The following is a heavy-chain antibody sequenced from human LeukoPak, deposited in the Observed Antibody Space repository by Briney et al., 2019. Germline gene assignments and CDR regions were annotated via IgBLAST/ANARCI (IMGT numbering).Heavy chain of an antibody. D-gene: IGHD3-22*01. J-gene: IGHJ4*02. Sequence: GESLRISCKGSGYSFTSYWISWVRQMPGKGLEWMGIIYPGDSDTRYSPSFQGQVTISADKSISTTYLQWSSLKASDTAMYYCARTYYYDSSGYPYFDYWGQGTLVTVSS. CDR2: IYPGDSDT. CDR1: GYSFTSYW. CDR3: ARTYYYDSSGYPYFDY. V-gene: IGHV5-51*01.